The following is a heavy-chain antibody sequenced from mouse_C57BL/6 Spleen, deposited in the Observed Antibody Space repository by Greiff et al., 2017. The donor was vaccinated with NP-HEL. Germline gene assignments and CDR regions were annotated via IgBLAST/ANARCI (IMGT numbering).Heavy chain of an antibody. Sequence: VQLQQPGAELVKPGASVKLSCKASGYTFTSYWMHWVKQRPGQGLEWIGMIHPNSGSTNYNEKFKSKATLTVDKSSSTAYMQLSSLTSEDSAVYYCARVLYGSSSDYWGQGTTLTVSS. CDR1: GYTFTSYW. J-gene: IGHJ2*01. CDR3: ARVLYGSSSDY. V-gene: IGHV1-64*01. D-gene: IGHD1-1*01. CDR2: IHPNSGST.